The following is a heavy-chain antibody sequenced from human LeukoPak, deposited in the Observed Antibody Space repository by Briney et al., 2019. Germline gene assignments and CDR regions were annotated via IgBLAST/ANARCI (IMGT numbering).Heavy chain of an antibody. CDR2: ISGSGGST. CDR1: GFTFSSYG. Sequence: GGTLRLSCAASGFTFSSYGMSWVRQAPGKGLEWVSAISGSGGSTYYADSVKGRFTISRDNSKSTLYLQMNSLSAEDTAVYYCAKDSGYSYGTFDYWGQGTLVTVSS. V-gene: IGHV3-23*01. CDR3: AKDSGYSYGTFDY. D-gene: IGHD5-18*01. J-gene: IGHJ4*02.